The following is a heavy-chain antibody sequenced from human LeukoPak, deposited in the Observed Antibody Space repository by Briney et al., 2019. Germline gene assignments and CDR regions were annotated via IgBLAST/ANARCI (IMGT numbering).Heavy chain of an antibody. D-gene: IGHD2-15*01. CDR1: GYTFTNFG. Sequence: ASVKVSCKASGYTFTNFGISWVRQAPGQGLGWMGWISPYNGNTDYPQKVQGRVTMTTDTSTSTAYMELRSLRLDDTAVYYCARGGVGHCSGGSCPTSWFDPWGQGTLVTVSS. CDR3: ARGGVGHCSGGSCPTSWFDP. CDR2: ISPYNGNT. J-gene: IGHJ5*02. V-gene: IGHV1-18*01.